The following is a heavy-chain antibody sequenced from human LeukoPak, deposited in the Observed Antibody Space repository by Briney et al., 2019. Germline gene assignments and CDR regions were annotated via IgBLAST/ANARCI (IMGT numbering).Heavy chain of an antibody. D-gene: IGHD4-17*01. CDR1: GFTFSSYA. CDR3: ARVRDYGDYYFDY. CDR2: ISGTGGST. J-gene: IGHJ4*02. Sequence: GGSLRLSCAASGFTFSSYAMSWVRQAPGKGLEWVSAISGTGGSTYYADSVKGRFTISRDNSKYTLYLQMNSLTAEDTAVFYCARVRDYGDYYFDYWGQGTLVTVSS. V-gene: IGHV3-23*01.